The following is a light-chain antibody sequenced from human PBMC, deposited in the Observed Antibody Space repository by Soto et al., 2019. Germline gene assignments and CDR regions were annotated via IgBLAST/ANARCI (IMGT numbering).Light chain of an antibody. V-gene: IGKV2-28*01. CDR2: LGS. CDR1: QSLLHSNGNTY. J-gene: IGKJ5*01. CDR3: MQALQTPLT. Sequence: DIVLTQSPFSLPVTPGEPASISCRSSQSLLHSNGNTYFDWYLQKPGQSPQILIYLGSNRASGVPDRFSGSGSGTDFTLKISRVEAEDVGVYYCMQALQTPLTFGQGTRLEIK.